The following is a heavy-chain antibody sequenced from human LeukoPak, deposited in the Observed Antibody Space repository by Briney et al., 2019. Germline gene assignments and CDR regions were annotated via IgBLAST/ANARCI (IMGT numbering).Heavy chain of an antibody. CDR2: IDWDDDK. Sequence: SGPALVKPTQTLTLTCTFSGFSLSTSGMCVSWIRQPPGKALEWLARIDWDDDKYYSTSLKTRLTISKDTSKNQVVLTMTNMDPVDTATYYCARMYSSGPVVGYYYYYMDVWGKGTTVTVSS. CDR3: ARMYSSGPVVGYYYYYMDV. D-gene: IGHD6-19*01. V-gene: IGHV2-70*11. CDR1: GFSLSTSGMC. J-gene: IGHJ6*03.